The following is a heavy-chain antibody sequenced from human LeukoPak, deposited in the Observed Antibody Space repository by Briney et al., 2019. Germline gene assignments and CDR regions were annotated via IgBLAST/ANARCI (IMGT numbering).Heavy chain of an antibody. Sequence: PSETLSLTCTVSGYSISSGYYWGWIRQPPGKGLEWIGSIYHSGSTYYNPSLKSRVTISVDTSKNQFSLKLSSVTAADTAVYYCVRRPPELLAKQWLVPGAIDIWGQGTLVTVSS. CDR2: IYHSGST. CDR3: VRRPPELLAKQWLVPGAIDI. D-gene: IGHD6-19*01. J-gene: IGHJ3*02. CDR1: GYSISSGYY. V-gene: IGHV4-38-2*02.